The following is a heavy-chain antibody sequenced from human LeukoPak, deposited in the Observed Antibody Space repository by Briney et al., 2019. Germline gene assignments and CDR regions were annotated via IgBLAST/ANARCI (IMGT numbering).Heavy chain of an antibody. J-gene: IGHJ4*02. Sequence: GGSLRLSCAASGFTFSSYAMSWVRQAPGKGLEWVSAISGSGGSTYYADSVKGRFTISRDNSKNTLYLQMNSLRAEDTAVYYCAKGSGDYVPHFYYFDYWGQGTLVTVSS. CDR3: AKGSGDYVPHFYYFDY. CDR1: GFTFSSYA. CDR2: ISGSGGST. D-gene: IGHD4-17*01. V-gene: IGHV3-23*01.